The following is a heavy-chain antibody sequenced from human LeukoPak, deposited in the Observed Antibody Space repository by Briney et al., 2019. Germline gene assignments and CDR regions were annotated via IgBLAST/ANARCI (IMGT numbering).Heavy chain of an antibody. CDR3: TTGSNY. CDR1: GFTFGKAW. V-gene: IGHV3-15*01. CDR2: IKNKRDGGTV. Sequence: GGSLRLSCVVSGFTFGKAWMTWVRQAPGKGLEWVGRIKNKRDGGTVDYATSVKGRFTISRDDSKDTRYLQIDSLKTEDTAVYYCTTGSNYWGQGTLVTVSS. J-gene: IGHJ4*02.